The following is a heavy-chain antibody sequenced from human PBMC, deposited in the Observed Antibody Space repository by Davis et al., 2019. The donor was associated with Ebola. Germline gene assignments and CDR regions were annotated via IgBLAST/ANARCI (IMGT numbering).Heavy chain of an antibody. CDR1: GGSIGSSIYY. CDR3: ARSPQYCSETSCYGEDWFDP. V-gene: IGHV4-39*01. J-gene: IGHJ5*02. Sequence: PGGSLRLSCTVSGGSIGSSIYYLGWIRRPPGKGLEWIGSVYSSESAYYNPSLRGRVTISVEPSENQVSLKLSSVTAADTAVYYCARSPQYCSETSCYGEDWFDPWGQGTLVTVSS. D-gene: IGHD2-2*01. CDR2: VYSSESA.